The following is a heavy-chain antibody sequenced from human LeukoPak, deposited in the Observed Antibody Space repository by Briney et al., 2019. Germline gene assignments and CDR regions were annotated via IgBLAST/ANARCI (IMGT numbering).Heavy chain of an antibody. D-gene: IGHD6-13*01. CDR1: GGSFSGYY. CDR2: INHSGST. V-gene: IGHV4-34*01. Sequence: SETLSLTCAVYGGSFSGYYWSWIRQPPGKGLEWIGEINHSGSTNYNPSLKSRVTISVDTSKNQFSLKLSSVTAADTAVYYCARGAGCSSSWRPLGDWFDPWGQGTLVTVSS. J-gene: IGHJ5*02. CDR3: ARGAGCSSSWRPLGDWFDP.